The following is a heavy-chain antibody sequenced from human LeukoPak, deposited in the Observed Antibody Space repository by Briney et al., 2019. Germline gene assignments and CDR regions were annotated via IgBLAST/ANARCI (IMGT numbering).Heavy chain of an antibody. V-gene: IGHV4-59*08. CDR1: GGSISSYY. D-gene: IGHD3-22*01. Sequence: SETLSLTCTVSGGSISSYYWSWVRQPPGKGLEWIGYIYYSGSTNYNPSLKSRVTISVDTSKNQCSLKLSSVTAADTAVYYCARLFDPLDDYYDSSGYQDYWGQGTLVTVSS. CDR3: ARLFDPLDDYYDSSGYQDY. J-gene: IGHJ4*02. CDR2: IYYSGST.